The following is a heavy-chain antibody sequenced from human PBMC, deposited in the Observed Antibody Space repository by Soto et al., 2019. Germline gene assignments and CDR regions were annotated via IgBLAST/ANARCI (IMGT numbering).Heavy chain of an antibody. CDR3: ATIPMITFGGVPEDI. D-gene: IGHD3-16*01. CDR1: GYTFTSYG. CDR2: ISAYNGNT. Sequence: ASVKVSCKASGYTFTSYGISWVRRAPGQGLEWMGWISAYNGNTNYAQKLQGRVTMTTDTSTSTAYMELRSLRSDDTAVYYCATIPMITFGGVPEDIWGQGTMVTVSS. J-gene: IGHJ3*02. V-gene: IGHV1-18*01.